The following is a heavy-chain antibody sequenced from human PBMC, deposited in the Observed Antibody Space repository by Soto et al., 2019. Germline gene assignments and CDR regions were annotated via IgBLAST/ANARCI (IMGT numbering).Heavy chain of an antibody. V-gene: IGHV6-1*01. J-gene: IGHJ6*02. D-gene: IGHD6-19*01. CDR2: TYYRSKCYN. Sequence: PEQTLSLTCAIYWANVSSNSADWNWIRQSPSRGLEWLGRTYYRSKCYNDYAVSVKSRITINPDTSKNQFSLQLNSVTPEDTAVYYCARGYSSGYFWGQGTTVTVSS. CDR3: ARGYSSGYF. CDR1: WANVSSNSAD.